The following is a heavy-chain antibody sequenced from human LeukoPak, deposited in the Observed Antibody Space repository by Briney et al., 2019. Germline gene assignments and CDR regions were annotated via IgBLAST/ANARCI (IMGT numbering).Heavy chain of an antibody. CDR3: AKDVGVAYFDY. Sequence: GGSLRLSCAASGFTFSSYGMHWVRQAPGKGLEWVAVISYDGSNKYYADSVKGRFTISRDNSENTLYLQMNSLRAEDTAVYYCAKDVGVAYFDYWGQGTLVTVSS. V-gene: IGHV3-30*18. CDR1: GFTFSSYG. D-gene: IGHD2-15*01. CDR2: ISYDGSNK. J-gene: IGHJ4*02.